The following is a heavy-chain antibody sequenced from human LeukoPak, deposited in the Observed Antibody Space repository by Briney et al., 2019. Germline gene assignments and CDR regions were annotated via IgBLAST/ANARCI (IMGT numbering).Heavy chain of an antibody. CDR2: IGSSGAYI. J-gene: IGHJ5*02. D-gene: IGHD6-19*01. Sequence: PGGSLRLSCAASGFTFSDYTMNWVRQAPGKGLEWVSSIGSSGAYIYYADSVKGRFTISRDNAKNSLYLQMNSLRAEDTALYYCAKGSSGWGLYNWFDPWGQGTLVTVSS. V-gene: IGHV3-21*04. CDR1: GFTFSDYT. CDR3: AKGSSGWGLYNWFDP.